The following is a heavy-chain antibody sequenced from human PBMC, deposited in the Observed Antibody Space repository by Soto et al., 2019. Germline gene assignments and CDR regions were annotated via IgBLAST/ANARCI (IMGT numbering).Heavy chain of an antibody. Sequence: QITLKESGPTLVKPTQTLTLTCTFSGFSLSTSGVGVGWIRQPPGKALEWLALIYWDDDKRYSPSLKSRLTVTKDTSKNQVVLTMTNMDPVDTATYFCAHRIGGEYFQHWGQGTMVTVSS. J-gene: IGHJ1*01. CDR1: GFSLSTSGVG. V-gene: IGHV2-5*02. CDR2: IYWDDDK. CDR3: AHRIGGEYFQH.